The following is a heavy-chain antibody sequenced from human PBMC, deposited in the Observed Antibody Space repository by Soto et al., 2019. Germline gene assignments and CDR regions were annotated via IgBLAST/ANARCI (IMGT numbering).Heavy chain of an antibody. J-gene: IGHJ6*03. CDR2: ISVGGSST. CDR3: AKIAVAGPSYYYMDV. Sequence: EVQLLESGGGLVQPGGSLRLSCAASGFTFSSYAMTWVRQAAGKGLEGVSGISVGGSSTYYADSLKGRFTISRDNSKNTLYLQMHSLRAEDTAVYYCAKIAVAGPSYYYMDVWGKGTTVTVSS. CDR1: GFTFSSYA. D-gene: IGHD6-19*01. V-gene: IGHV3-23*01.